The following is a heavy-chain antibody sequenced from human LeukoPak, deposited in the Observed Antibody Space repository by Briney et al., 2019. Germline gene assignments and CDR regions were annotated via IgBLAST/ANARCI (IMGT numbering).Heavy chain of an antibody. CDR1: GFTFSDYD. J-gene: IGHJ6*02. CDR2: IGTSGDT. Sequence: GGSLRLSCAASGFTFSDYDMHWVRQATGKGLEWVSAIGTSGDTYYTGSVKGRFTISRENAKNTLYLQMNSLRAEDTAVYYCARIVVVPAAMWGTYYHYGMDVWGQGTTVTVSS. CDR3: ARIVVVPAAMWGTYYHYGMDV. V-gene: IGHV3-13*01. D-gene: IGHD2-2*01.